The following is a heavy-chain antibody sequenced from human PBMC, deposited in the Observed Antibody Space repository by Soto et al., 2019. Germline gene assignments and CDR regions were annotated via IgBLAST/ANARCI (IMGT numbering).Heavy chain of an antibody. CDR1: GFTFSYCA. CDR3: AQSHHWWRLRRDY. J-gene: IGHJ4*02. CDR2: ITGSGDRT. V-gene: IGHV3-23*01. Sequence: EVQLLESGGGLVQPGGSLILSCTASGFTFSYCAMTWVRQTLGKGLEGVSTITGSGDRTSYSDSVEGRFTISRDNSNNSLYLQLKSLRVEDTALYYCAQSHHWWRLRRDYFGLGTLVTVSS. D-gene: IGHD5-12*01.